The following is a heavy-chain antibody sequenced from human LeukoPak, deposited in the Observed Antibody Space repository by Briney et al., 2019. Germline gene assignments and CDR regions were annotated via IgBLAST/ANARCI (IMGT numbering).Heavy chain of an antibody. CDR3: ARVSGSYSYYFDY. J-gene: IGHJ4*02. V-gene: IGHV1-69*05. D-gene: IGHD1-26*01. CDR1: GGTFSSYA. Sequence: ASVKVSCKASGGTFSSYAISWVRQAPGQGLERMGGIIPIFGTANYAQKFQGRVTITTDESTSTAYMELSSLGSEDTAVYYCARVSGSYSYYFDYWGQGTLVTVSS. CDR2: IIPIFGTA.